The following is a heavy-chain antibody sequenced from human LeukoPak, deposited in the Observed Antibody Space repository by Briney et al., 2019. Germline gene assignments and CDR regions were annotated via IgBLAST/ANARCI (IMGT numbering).Heavy chain of an antibody. V-gene: IGHV1-69*06. CDR3: ARPLPGGGFGELND. CDR1: GGTFSSCA. CDR2: IIPIFGTA. D-gene: IGHD3-10*01. J-gene: IGHJ4*02. Sequence: SVKVSCKASGGTFSSCAISWVRLAPGQGLEWMGGIIPIFGTANYAQKFQGRVTITADKSTSTAYMELSSLRSEDTAVYYCARPLPGGGFGELNDWGQGTLVTVSS.